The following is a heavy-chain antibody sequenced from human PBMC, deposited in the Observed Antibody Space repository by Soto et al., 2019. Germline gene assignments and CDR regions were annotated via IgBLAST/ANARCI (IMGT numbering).Heavy chain of an antibody. D-gene: IGHD6-19*01. CDR2: ISSSTNTI. CDR3: ARDTGGAAYSSGWYGY. Sequence: GGSLRLSCAASGFTFSSYSMNWVRQAPGKGLEWVSYISSSTNTIYYADSVKGRFTISRDNAKNSLYLQMNSVRAEDTAVYYCARDTGGAAYSSGWYGYWGQGT. V-gene: IGHV3-48*01. CDR1: GFTFSSYS. J-gene: IGHJ4*02.